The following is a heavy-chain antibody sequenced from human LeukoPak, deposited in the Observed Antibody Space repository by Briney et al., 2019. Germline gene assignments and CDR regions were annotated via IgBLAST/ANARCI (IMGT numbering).Heavy chain of an antibody. CDR1: GFTFSTYS. Sequence: GGSLRLSCAASGFTFSTYSMDWVRQAPGKGLEWVSAISANSDSTYYANSVKGRFTISRDNSKTTLYLQMNSLRAEDTAVYYCTVDRGAFDIWGQGTLATVSP. CDR3: TVDRGAFDI. V-gene: IGHV3-23*01. CDR2: ISANSDST. J-gene: IGHJ3*02. D-gene: IGHD5-12*01.